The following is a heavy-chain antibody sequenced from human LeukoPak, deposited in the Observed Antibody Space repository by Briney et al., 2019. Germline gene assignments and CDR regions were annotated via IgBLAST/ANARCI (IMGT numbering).Heavy chain of an antibody. D-gene: IGHD4-11*01. V-gene: IGHV4-4*07. CDR1: GGSISNYY. CDR3: ARGVTTSRFLDY. CDR2: IYISGTT. Sequence: PSETLSLTCSVSGGSISNYYWSWIRQPAGKGLERIGRIYISGTTNYNPSLTSRVTMSVDTSKHQLSLKLSSVTAADTAVYYCARGVTTSRFLDYWGQGALVTVSS. J-gene: IGHJ4*02.